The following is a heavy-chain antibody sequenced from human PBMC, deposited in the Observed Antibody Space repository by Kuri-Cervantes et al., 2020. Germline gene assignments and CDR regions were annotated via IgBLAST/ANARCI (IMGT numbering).Heavy chain of an antibody. D-gene: IGHD3-22*01. Sequence: GGSLRLSCAASGFTFSSYGMHWVRQAPGKGLEWVAVISYDGSNKYCADSVKGRFTISRDNSKNTLYLQMNSLRAEDTAVYYCAKDYYPALYYYDSSGYYGALDYWGQGTLVTVSS. CDR3: AKDYYPALYYYDSSGYYGALDY. V-gene: IGHV3-30*18. CDR1: GFTFSSYG. J-gene: IGHJ4*02. CDR2: ISYDGSNK.